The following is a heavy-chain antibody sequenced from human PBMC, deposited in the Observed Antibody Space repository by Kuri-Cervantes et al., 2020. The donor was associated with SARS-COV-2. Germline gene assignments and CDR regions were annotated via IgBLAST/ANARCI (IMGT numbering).Heavy chain of an antibody. CDR2: ISSSSSYI. CDR3: AKYSSSSGWYYYYMDV. Sequence: GGSLRLSCAASGFTFSSYSMNWVRQAPGKGLEWVSSISSSSSYIYYADSVKGRFTISRDNSKNTLYLQMNSLRAEDTAVYYCAKYSSSSGWYYYYMDVWGKGTTVTVSS. D-gene: IGHD6-6*01. CDR1: GFTFSSYS. V-gene: IGHV3-21*04. J-gene: IGHJ6*03.